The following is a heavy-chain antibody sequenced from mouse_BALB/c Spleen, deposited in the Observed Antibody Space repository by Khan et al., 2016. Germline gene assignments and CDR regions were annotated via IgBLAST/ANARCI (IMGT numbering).Heavy chain of an antibody. J-gene: IGHJ3*01. D-gene: IGHD1-1*02. CDR3: ARDREYGGGFAY. V-gene: IGHV3-5*02. CDR1: GISITTGNYR. CDR2: IYYSGTI. Sequence: EVQLQESGPGLVKPSQTVSLTCTVTGISITTGNYRWSWIRQFPGNKLEWIGYIYYSGTITYNPSLTSRTTITRDTSKNQFFLEMNSLTAEDTATYYCARDREYGGGFAYWGQGTLVTVSA.